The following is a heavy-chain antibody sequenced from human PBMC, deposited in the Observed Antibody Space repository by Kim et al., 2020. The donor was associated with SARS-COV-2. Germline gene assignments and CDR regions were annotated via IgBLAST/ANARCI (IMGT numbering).Heavy chain of an antibody. CDR3: TRDRNSGSYHYGMDV. D-gene: IGHD1-26*01. J-gene: IGHJ6*02. CDR1: GFTFGDYA. V-gene: IGHV3-49*04. Sequence: GGSLRLSCTASGFTFGDYAMSWVRQAPGKGLEWVGFIRSKAYGGTTEYAASVKGRFTISRDDSKSIAYLQMNSLKTEDTAVYYCTRDRNSGSYHYGMDVWGQGTTVTVSS. CDR2: IRSKAYGGTT.